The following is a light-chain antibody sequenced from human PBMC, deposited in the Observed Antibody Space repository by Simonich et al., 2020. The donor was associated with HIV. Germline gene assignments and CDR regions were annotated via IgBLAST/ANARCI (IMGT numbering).Light chain of an antibody. J-gene: IGLJ2*01. CDR2: DVS. V-gene: IGLV2-11*01. Sequence: QSALTQPRSVSGSPGQSVTISCTATSSDVGGYNSVSWYQQPPGKAPKLMISDVSKRPSGVPDRFSCSKSGNTASLTISGLQADDEADYYCCSYAGSYTLFGGGTKLTVL. CDR1: SSDVGGYNS. CDR3: CSYAGSYTL.